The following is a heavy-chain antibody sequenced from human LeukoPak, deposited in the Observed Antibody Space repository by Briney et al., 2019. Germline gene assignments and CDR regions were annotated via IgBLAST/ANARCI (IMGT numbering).Heavy chain of an antibody. J-gene: IGHJ4*02. V-gene: IGHV3-21*01. CDR1: GFTFSSYS. CDR3: AREGSYSSSWYDY. CDR2: ISSSSYI. D-gene: IGHD6-13*01. Sequence: GGSLRLSCAASGFTFSSYSMNWVRQAPGKGLEWVSSISSSSYIYYADSVKGRFTISRDNAKNSLYLQMNSLRAEDTAVYYCAREGSYSSSWYDYWGQGTLVTVSS.